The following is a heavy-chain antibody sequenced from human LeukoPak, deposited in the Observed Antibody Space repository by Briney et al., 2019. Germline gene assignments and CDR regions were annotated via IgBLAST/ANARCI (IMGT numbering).Heavy chain of an antibody. D-gene: IGHD6-6*01. CDR2: ISPTGSTT. CDR3: ARGPNSNWSGLDF. CDR1: GFTFSDYW. Sequence: GGSLRLSCVASGFTFSDYWMSWVRQAPGKGLVWVSRISPTGSTTSYADSVKGRFTVSRDNAKNTLYLQVNNLRAEDTAVYYCARGPNSNWSGLDFWGQGTLLTVSS. V-gene: IGHV3-74*01. J-gene: IGHJ4*02.